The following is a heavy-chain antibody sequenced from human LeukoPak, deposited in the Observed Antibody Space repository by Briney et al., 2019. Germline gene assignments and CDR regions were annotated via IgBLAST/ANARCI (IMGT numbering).Heavy chain of an antibody. CDR1: GLTFSSYG. J-gene: IGHJ4*02. CDR3: AKDATNDYYYDSSGYFLY. CDR2: ISGGPVST. Sequence: GGTLRLSCAASGLTFSSYGMTWVRQAPGKGLEWVSVISGGPVSTNYADSVKGRFTISRDNSKNTLYLQMNSLRAEDTAVYYCAKDATNDYYYDSSGYFLYWGQGTLVTVSS. D-gene: IGHD3-22*01. V-gene: IGHV3-23*01.